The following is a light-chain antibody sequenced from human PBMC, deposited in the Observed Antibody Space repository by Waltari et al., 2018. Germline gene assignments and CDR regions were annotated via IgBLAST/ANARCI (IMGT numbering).Light chain of an antibody. CDR2: DGT. J-gene: IGLJ2*01. V-gene: IGLV2-11*01. CDR3: CSYGGSYSFVV. CDR1: SSDVGGYNY. Sequence: QSALTQPRSVSGSPGQSVTISCTGTSSDVGGYNYVSWYQQHPGKAPKLIIYDGTKRPSGVPERFSGAKSGNTASLTISGRQAEDEADYYCCSYGGSYSFVVFGGGTKLTVL.